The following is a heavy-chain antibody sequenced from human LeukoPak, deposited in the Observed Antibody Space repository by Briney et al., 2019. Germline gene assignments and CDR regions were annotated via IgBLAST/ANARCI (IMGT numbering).Heavy chain of an antibody. CDR3: ARQRYALFDY. Sequence: SETLSLTCTVSGGSFSSSSSYWGWIRQPPGKGLAWIGSIYYSGSTYYNPSLTSRVTISVDTSKNQFSLKLSSVTAADTAVYYCARQRYALFDYWGQGTLVTVSS. D-gene: IGHD3-16*02. CDR2: IYYSGST. J-gene: IGHJ4*02. V-gene: IGHV4-39*01. CDR1: GGSFSSSSSY.